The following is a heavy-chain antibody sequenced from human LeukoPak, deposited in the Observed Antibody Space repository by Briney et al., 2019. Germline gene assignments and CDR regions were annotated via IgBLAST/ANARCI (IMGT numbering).Heavy chain of an antibody. V-gene: IGHV3-66*01. Sequence: GGSLRLSCAASGFTVSSNYMSWVRQAPGKGLEWVSVIYSGGSTYYADSVKGRFTISRDNSKNTLYLQMNSLRAEDTAVYYCAGGDYFGSGSARRHWFDPWGQGTLVTVSS. CDR1: GFTVSSNY. CDR3: AGGDYFGSGSARRHWFDP. J-gene: IGHJ5*02. CDR2: IYSGGST. D-gene: IGHD3-10*01.